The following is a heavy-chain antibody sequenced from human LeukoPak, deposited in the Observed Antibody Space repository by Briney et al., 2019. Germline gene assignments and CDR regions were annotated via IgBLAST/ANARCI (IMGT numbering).Heavy chain of an antibody. V-gene: IGHV4-38-2*02. Sequence: SETLSLTCTVSGYSISSGYYRGWIRQPPGKGLEWIGSIYHSGSTYYNPSLKSRVTISVDTSKNQFSLKLGSVTAADTAVYYCARARSSGYYDHWGQGTLVTVSS. J-gene: IGHJ4*02. D-gene: IGHD3-22*01. CDR3: ARARSSGYYDH. CDR1: GYSISSGYY. CDR2: IYHSGST.